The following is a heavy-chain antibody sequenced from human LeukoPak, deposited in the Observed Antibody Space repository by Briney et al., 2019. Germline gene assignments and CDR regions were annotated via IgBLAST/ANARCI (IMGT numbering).Heavy chain of an antibody. J-gene: IGHJ4*02. CDR2: IYYSGST. CDR1: GGSISSYY. Sequence: PSETLSLTCTVSGGSISSYYWSWIRQPPGKGLEWIGYIYYSGSTNYNPSLKSRVTISVDTSKNQFSLKLSSVTAADTAVYYCASLAGSYYEDYWGQGTLVTVSS. CDR3: ASLAGSYYEDY. V-gene: IGHV4-59*01. D-gene: IGHD1-26*01.